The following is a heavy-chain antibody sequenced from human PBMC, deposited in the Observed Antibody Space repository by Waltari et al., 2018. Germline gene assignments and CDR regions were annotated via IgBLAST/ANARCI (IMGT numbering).Heavy chain of an antibody. CDR1: GFTFSNYA. J-gene: IGHJ4*02. V-gene: IGHV3-23*01. Sequence: EVQLLESGGGLVQPGGSLRLSCAASGFTFSNYAMTWVRQAPGKGRGGVSGITGIGGSKYYAASGKGRFTISRDSSRNTLHRQMNSLRAEDTAIYYCTKWLTAAGTGWFDCWGQGTLVTVSS. D-gene: IGHD6-13*01. CDR2: ITGIGGSK. CDR3: TKWLTAAGTGWFDC.